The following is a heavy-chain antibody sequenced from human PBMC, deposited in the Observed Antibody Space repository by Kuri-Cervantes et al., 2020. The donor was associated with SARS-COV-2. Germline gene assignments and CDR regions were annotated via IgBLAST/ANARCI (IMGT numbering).Heavy chain of an antibody. D-gene: IGHD2-15*01. J-gene: IGHJ4*02. CDR2: ISSSSSTI. CDR3: TRMSSGGSPDY. CDR1: GFTFSSYS. V-gene: IGHV3-48*04. Sequence: GESLKISCAASGFTFSSYSMNWVRQAPGKGLEWVSYISSSSSTIYYADSVKGRFTISRDNAKNSLYLQMSSLRVEDTAVYYCTRMSSGGSPDYWGQGTLVTVSS.